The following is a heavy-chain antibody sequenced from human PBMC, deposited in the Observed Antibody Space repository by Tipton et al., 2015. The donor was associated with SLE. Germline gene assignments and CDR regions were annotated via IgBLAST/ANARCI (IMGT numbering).Heavy chain of an antibody. CDR1: GGSVSSGSYY. J-gene: IGHJ3*02. Sequence: TLSLTCTVSGGSVSSGSYYWSWIRQPPGKGLEWIGYIYYSGSTNYNPSLKSRVTISVDTSKNQFSLKLSSVTAADTAVYYCARDLFVFDIWGQGTMVTVSS. CDR3: ARDLFVFDI. CDR2: IYYSGST. V-gene: IGHV4-61*01.